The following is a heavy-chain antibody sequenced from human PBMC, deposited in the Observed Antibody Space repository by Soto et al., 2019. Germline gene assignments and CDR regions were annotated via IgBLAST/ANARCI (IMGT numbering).Heavy chain of an antibody. V-gene: IGHV3-23*01. CDR3: AGRDWI. J-gene: IGHJ4*02. D-gene: IGHD1-1*01. CDR1: GFTFSSYS. Sequence: GGSLILSCAASGFTFSSYSLSWVRQAPGKGLEWVSGMSYSGGSANYADSVKGRFTISRDNAKNSLYLQMNSLRAEDTAVYYCAGRDWIWGQGTLVTVSS. CDR2: MSYSGGSA.